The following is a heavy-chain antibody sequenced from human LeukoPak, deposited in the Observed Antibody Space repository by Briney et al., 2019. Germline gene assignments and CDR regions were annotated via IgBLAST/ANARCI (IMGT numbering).Heavy chain of an antibody. CDR3: AREGYSPY. Sequence: PGGSLRLSCAASGFTLSSYWMSWVRQAPGKGLEWVSYISSSSSTIYYADSVKGRFTISRDNAKNSLYLQMNSLRAEDTAVYYCAREGYSPYWGQGTLVTVSS. CDR2: ISSSSSTI. V-gene: IGHV3-48*01. CDR1: GFTLSSYW. D-gene: IGHD6-13*01. J-gene: IGHJ4*02.